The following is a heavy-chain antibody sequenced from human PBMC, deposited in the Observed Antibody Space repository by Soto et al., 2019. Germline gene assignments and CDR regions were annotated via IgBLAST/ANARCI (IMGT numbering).Heavy chain of an antibody. Sequence: PSETLSLTCTVPGGSISSGDYYWSWIRQHPGKGLEWIGHIYNSGSTYYNPTLKSRLIISVDTSKNQFSLKLSSVTAADTAVYYCARHPDYDILTGFDYWGQGTLVTVSS. J-gene: IGHJ4*02. D-gene: IGHD3-9*01. CDR2: IYNSGST. CDR1: GGSISSGDYY. V-gene: IGHV4-30-4*08. CDR3: ARHPDYDILTGFDY.